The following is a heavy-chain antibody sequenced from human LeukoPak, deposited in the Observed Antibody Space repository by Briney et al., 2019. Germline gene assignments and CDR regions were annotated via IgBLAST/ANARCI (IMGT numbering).Heavy chain of an antibody. J-gene: IGHJ4*02. V-gene: IGHV3-23*01. Sequence: GGSLRLSCAASGFTFTNYAMTWVRQAPGRGLEWVSAISGSATDDSTYYADSVKGRFTISRANSKNTVYLQMNSLRAEDTAIYYCAKGGAPSDGYIPFFHFDWWGQGTLVTVSS. CDR1: GFTFTNYA. CDR3: AKGGAPSDGYIPFFHFDW. D-gene: IGHD5-24*01. CDR2: ISGSATDDST.